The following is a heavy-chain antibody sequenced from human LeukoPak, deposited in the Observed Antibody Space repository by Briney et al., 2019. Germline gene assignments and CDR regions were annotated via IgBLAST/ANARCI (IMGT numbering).Heavy chain of an antibody. CDR3: ARQGGYCSASRSPGGFHYMDV. J-gene: IGHJ6*03. CDR2: IYTFGST. Sequence: SETLSLTCTVSGGSMSGYYWSWIRQPPGKGLEWIGFIYTFGSTKYNPSLKSRVTISGDMSRRQFSLKLTSVTAADTAVYFCARQGGYCSASRSPGGFHYMDVWGKGTTVAVSS. CDR1: GGSMSGYY. V-gene: IGHV4-4*09. D-gene: IGHD2-15*01.